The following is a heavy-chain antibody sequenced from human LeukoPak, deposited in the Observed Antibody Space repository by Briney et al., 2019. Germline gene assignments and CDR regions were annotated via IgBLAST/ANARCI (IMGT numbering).Heavy chain of an antibody. CDR2: ISGSGGST. J-gene: IGHJ3*02. D-gene: IGHD2-2*01. CDR3: AGRLGYCSSTSCRLVRGLDAFDI. Sequence: GGSLRLSCAASGFTFSSYAMSWVRQAPGKGLEWVSAISGSGGSTYYADSVKGRFTISRDNSKNTLYLQMNSLRAEDTAVYYCAGRLGYCSSTSCRLVRGLDAFDIWGQGTMVTVSS. CDR1: GFTFSSYA. V-gene: IGHV3-23*01.